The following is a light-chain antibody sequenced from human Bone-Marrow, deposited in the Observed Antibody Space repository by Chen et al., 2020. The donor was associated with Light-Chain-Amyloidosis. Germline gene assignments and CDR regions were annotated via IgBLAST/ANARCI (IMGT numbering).Light chain of an antibody. CDR1: NIGLKG. Sequence: SYVLTQPPSVSVAPGQTATMTCGGHNIGLKGVHWYQQTPGQAPMAVVDDASDRPSGLPERFAGANADDTATLTSSRVEVGEEADYYCQVWDSDTDQVIFGGGTKLTVL. V-gene: IGLV3-21*02. CDR2: DAS. J-gene: IGLJ2*01. CDR3: QVWDSDTDQVI.